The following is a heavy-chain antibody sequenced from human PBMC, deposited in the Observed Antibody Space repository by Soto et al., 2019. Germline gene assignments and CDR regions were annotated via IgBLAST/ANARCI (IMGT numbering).Heavy chain of an antibody. CDR1: GFTFSNAW. CDR3: TTPRRAGRPQPKYNDAFDI. V-gene: IGHV3-15*01. D-gene: IGHD1-1*01. CDR2: IKSKTDGGTT. J-gene: IGHJ3*02. Sequence: PGGSLTLSCAASGFTFSNAWMSWVRQAPGKGLEWAGRIKSKTDGGTTDYAAPVKGRFTISRDDSKNTLYLQMNSLKTEDTAVYYCTTPRRAGRPQPKYNDAFDIWGQGTMVTV.